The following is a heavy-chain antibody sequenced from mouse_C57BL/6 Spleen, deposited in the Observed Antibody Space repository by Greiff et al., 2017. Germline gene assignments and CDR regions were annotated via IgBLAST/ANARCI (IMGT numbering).Heavy chain of an antibody. CDR2: INPYNGGT. CDR3: ARGTTVKDFDY. D-gene: IGHD1-1*01. Sequence: EVQLQQSGPVLVKPGASVKMSCKASGYTFTDYYMNWVKQSHGKSLEWIGAINPYNGGTSYNQKFKGKSTLTVDKSSSKAYMELNSLTSEDSAVYYCARGTTVKDFDYWGQGTTLTVSS. J-gene: IGHJ2*01. V-gene: IGHV1-19*01. CDR1: GYTFTDYY.